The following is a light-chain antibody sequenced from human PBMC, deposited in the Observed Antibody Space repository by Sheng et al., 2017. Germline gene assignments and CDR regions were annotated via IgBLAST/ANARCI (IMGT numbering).Light chain of an antibody. J-gene: IGKJ4*01. V-gene: IGKV3-20*01. Sequence: EIVLTQSPGTLSLSPGERATLSCRASQSISSSYLAWSQHKPGQAPRLLIYGTSNRATGIPARFSGSGSGTEFTLTISSLQSEDSAEYFCQQYDKWPLNFGGGTKVEIK. CDR3: QQYDKWPLN. CDR1: QSISSSY. CDR2: GTS.